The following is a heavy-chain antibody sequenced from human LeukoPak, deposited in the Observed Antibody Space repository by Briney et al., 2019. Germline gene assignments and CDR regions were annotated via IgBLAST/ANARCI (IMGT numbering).Heavy chain of an antibody. J-gene: IGHJ4*02. CDR1: GGSISSSSYY. CDR3: ARSSRPQMYYDFWSGYSYYFDY. CDR2: IYYSGST. V-gene: IGHV4-39*01. D-gene: IGHD3-3*01. Sequence: SETLSLTCTVSGGSISSSSYYWGWIRQPPGKGLEWIGSIYYSGSTYYNPSLKSRVTISVDTSKDQFSLKLSSVTAADTAVYYCARSSRPQMYYDFWSGYSYYFDYWGQGTLVTVSS.